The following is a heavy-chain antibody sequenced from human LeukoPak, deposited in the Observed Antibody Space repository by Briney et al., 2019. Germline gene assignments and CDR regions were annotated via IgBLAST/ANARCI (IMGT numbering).Heavy chain of an antibody. J-gene: IGHJ4*02. CDR1: GFTFSSYW. CDR2: IKQDGSEK. Sequence: GGSLRLSCAASGFTFSSYWMSWVRQAPGKGLEWVANIKQDGSEKYYVDSVKGRFTISRDNAKNSLYLQMNSLRAEDTAVYYCATDMVRGVIRGDYWGQGTLVTVSS. D-gene: IGHD3-10*01. V-gene: IGHV3-7*01. CDR3: ATDMVRGVIRGDY.